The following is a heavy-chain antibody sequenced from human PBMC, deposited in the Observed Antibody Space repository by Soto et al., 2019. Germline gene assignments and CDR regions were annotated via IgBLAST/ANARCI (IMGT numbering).Heavy chain of an antibody. D-gene: IGHD2-15*01. Sequence: PSETLSLTCTVSGGSISSGGYYWSWIRQHPGKGLEWIGYIYYSGSTYYNPSLKSRVTISVDTSKNQFSLKLSSVTAADTAVYYCARDRECSGGTCYNYLDYWGQGTLVTVSS. V-gene: IGHV4-31*03. CDR3: ARDRECSGGTCYNYLDY. CDR1: GGSISSGGYY. CDR2: IYYSGST. J-gene: IGHJ4*02.